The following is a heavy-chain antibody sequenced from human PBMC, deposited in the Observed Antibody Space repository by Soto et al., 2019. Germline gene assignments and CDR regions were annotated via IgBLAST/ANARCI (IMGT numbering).Heavy chain of an antibody. Sequence: SETLSLTCFVSGGSVSSGNDYWGWIRQPPGKGLEWIGSIYYSGSTYNNPSLRSRVSMSIDTSKDQFSLKLKSVTAADTALYFCARQRTSVVTQAYFDVWGPGSLVTVSS. CDR3: ARQRTSVVTQAYFDV. CDR1: GGSVSSGNDY. J-gene: IGHJ4*02. V-gene: IGHV4-39*01. D-gene: IGHD2-21*02. CDR2: IYYSGST.